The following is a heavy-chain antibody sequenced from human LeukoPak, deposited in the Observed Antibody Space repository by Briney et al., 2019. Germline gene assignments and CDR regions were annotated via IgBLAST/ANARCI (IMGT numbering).Heavy chain of an antibody. D-gene: IGHD1-7*01. J-gene: IGHJ5*02. CDR1: GYTFTSYY. CDR2: INPSGGST. Sequence: ASVRVSCKASGYTFTSYYMHWVRQAPGQGLEWMGIINPSGGSTSYAQKFQGRVTMTRDTSTSTAYMELRSLRSDDTAVYYCARPIGGTTEWFDPWGQGTLVTVSS. CDR3: ARPIGGTTEWFDP. V-gene: IGHV1-46*01.